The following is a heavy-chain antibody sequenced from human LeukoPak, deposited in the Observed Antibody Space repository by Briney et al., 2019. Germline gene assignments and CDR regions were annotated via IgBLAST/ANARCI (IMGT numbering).Heavy chain of an antibody. D-gene: IGHD3-3*01. CDR2: IYTSGST. CDR3: ARCYDFWSGYYSS. J-gene: IGHJ4*02. CDR1: GDSISSYY. V-gene: IGHV4-4*07. Sequence: SETLSLTCTVSGDSISSYYWSWIRQPAGKGLEWIGRIYTSGSTNYNPSLKSRVTISVDTSKNQFSLKLSSVTAADTAVYYCARCYDFWSGYYSSWGQGTLVTVSS.